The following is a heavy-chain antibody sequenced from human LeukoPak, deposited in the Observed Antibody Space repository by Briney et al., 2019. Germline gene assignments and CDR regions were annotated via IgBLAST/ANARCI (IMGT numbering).Heavy chain of an antibody. D-gene: IGHD1-26*01. J-gene: IGHJ4*02. V-gene: IGHV3-21*06. CDR2: IRPTGSDR. Sequence: GGSLRLPCTASGLTFSTSGLNWVRQAPGKGLEWVASIRPTGSDRYHADSIKGRFTTSRDNADTLLYMQMNSLSAEDTAVYYCARDLVGYYNTGRYAAGLHLDYWGQGTLLTVSS. CDR3: ARDLVGYYNTGRYAAGLHLDY. CDR1: GLTFSTSG.